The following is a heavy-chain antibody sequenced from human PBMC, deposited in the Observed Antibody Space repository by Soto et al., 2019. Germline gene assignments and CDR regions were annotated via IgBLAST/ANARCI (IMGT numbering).Heavy chain of an antibody. Sequence: QVQLVQSGAEVKKPGASVKVSCKASGYTFTSYGISWVRQAPGQGLEWMGWISAYNGNTNYAQKLQRRVTMTTDTTTSTAYMALRSLRSDDTAVYCCAADSSWVGAAGNLNYYYGMDVWGQGTTVTVSS. CDR2: ISAYNGNT. CDR3: AADSSWVGAAGNLNYYYGMDV. D-gene: IGHD6-13*01. V-gene: IGHV1-18*01. CDR1: GYTFTSYG. J-gene: IGHJ6*01.